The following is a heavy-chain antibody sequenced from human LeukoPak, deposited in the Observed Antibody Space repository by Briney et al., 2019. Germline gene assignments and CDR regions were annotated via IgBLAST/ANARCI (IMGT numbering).Heavy chain of an antibody. J-gene: IGHJ4*02. CDR3: ARLFSYYDSSRFDY. Sequence: SETLSLTCTVSGDSIDNYYWSWIRQPPGKGLEWIGYIYYSGSTNYDPSLKSRVTISVDTSKNQFSLKLSSVTAADTAVYFCARLFSYYDSSRFDYWGQGTLVTVSS. D-gene: IGHD3-22*01. V-gene: IGHV4-59*01. CDR2: IYYSGST. CDR1: GDSIDNYY.